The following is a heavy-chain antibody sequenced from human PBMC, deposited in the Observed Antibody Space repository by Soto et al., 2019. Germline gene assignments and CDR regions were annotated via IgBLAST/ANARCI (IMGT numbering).Heavy chain of an antibody. CDR2: INPNSGGT. CDR3: ARAERGDYRSVYYYYYGMDV. V-gene: IGHV1-2*04. J-gene: IGHJ6*02. Sequence: ASVKVSCKASGYTFTGCYMHWVRQAPGQGLEWMGWINPNSGGTNYAQKFQGWVTMTRDTSISTAYMELSRLRSDDTAVYYCARAERGDYRSVYYYYYGMDVWGQGTTVTVSS. CDR1: GYTFTGCY. D-gene: IGHD4-17*01.